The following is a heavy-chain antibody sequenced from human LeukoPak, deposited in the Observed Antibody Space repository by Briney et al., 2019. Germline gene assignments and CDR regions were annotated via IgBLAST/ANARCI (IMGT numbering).Heavy chain of an antibody. CDR3: ASHRIGYYFDY. V-gene: IGHV3-21*01. J-gene: IGHJ4*02. CDR1: TLSRDR. CDR2: ISSSSSYI. Sequence: TLSRDRVNCSVEAPAMKMKWVSSISSSSSYIYYADSVKGRFTISRDNAKNSLYLQMNSLRAEDTAVYYCASHRIGYYFDYWGQGTLVTVSS. D-gene: IGHD2-15*01.